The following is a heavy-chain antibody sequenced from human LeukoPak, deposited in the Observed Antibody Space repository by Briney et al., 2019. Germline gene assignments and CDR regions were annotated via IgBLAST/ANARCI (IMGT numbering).Heavy chain of an antibody. CDR2: INPNSGGT. D-gene: IGHD6-13*01. Sequence: ASVKVSCKVSGYTFTYYYIHWVRQAPGQGLEWMGWINPNSGGTNYAQKFQGRVTMTRDTSINTAYMELNRLKSVDTALYYCAGYTNNWYLGGYWGQGTLVTVSS. CDR3: AGYTNNWYLGGY. CDR1: GYTFTYYY. J-gene: IGHJ4*02. V-gene: IGHV1-2*02.